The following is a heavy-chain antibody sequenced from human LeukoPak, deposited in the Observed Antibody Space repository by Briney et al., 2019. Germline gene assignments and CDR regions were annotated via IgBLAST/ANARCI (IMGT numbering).Heavy chain of an antibody. D-gene: IGHD5-24*01. V-gene: IGHV3-23*01. CDR1: GFTFSSYA. CDR2: TSGSSGNT. Sequence: PGGSLRLSCAASGFTFSSYAMNWVRQAPGKGLEWVSTTSGSSGNTYYADSVKGRFTFSRDNSKNTLYLQMNSLKAEDTAVYYCAKSGYNRFDYWGQGTLVTVSS. CDR3: AKSGYNRFDY. J-gene: IGHJ4*02.